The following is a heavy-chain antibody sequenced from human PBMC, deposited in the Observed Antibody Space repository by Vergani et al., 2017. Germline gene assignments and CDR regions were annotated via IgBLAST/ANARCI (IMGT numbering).Heavy chain of an antibody. D-gene: IGHD3-3*01. CDR2: LGPDNGNM. J-gene: IGHJ6*02. V-gene: IGHV1-18*01. CDR3: SRGGFYTSRNDFKFYGLGV. CDR1: GYNFANYG. Sequence: LLVQSGSEVKNPGASVRVTCKASGYNFANYGIAWVRQAPGQGLEWMGWLGPDNGNMKYAQKFQGRLTMTTDTSTNTAFLELRSLRSEDTAVYYCSRGGFYTSRNDFKFYGLGVWGQGTTVTVTS.